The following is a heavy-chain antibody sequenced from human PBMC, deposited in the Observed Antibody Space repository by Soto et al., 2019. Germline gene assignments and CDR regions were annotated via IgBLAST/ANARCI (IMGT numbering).Heavy chain of an antibody. Sequence: PGGALRLYCAAPGFTFSNYAMTWVRQAPGKGLELVSSISGSGGSTYYADSVKGRFTISRDNSKNTLYLQMNSLRAEDTAVYYCAIDRERSGWPNDAFDIWGQGTMVTVSS. CDR2: ISGSGGST. CDR3: AIDRERSGWPNDAFDI. J-gene: IGHJ3*02. V-gene: IGHV3-23*01. CDR1: GFTFSNYA. D-gene: IGHD6-19*01.